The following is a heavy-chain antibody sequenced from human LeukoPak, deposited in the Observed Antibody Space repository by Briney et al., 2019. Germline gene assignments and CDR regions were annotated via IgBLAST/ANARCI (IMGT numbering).Heavy chain of an antibody. J-gene: IGHJ6*02. Sequence: GGSLRLSCAASGFTFSSYAMSWVRQAPGKGLEWVSTISGSGVSTYYADSVKGRFTISRDNSKNTLYLQMNSLRAEDTAVYHCAKANSGDYVRNVYGMDVWGQGTTVTVSS. CDR1: GFTFSSYA. CDR3: AKANSGDYVRNVYGMDV. D-gene: IGHD4-17*01. CDR2: ISGSGVST. V-gene: IGHV3-23*01.